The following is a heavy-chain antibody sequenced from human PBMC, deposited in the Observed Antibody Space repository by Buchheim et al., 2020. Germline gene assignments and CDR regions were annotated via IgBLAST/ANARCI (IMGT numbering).Heavy chain of an antibody. CDR3: ARADYYGMDL. Sequence: QVQLQESGPGLVRPSETLSLTCTVSGDSISSGSLYWSWVRQPPGKGLEYIGYLFTSGTTNYNPSLKSRATISVDTSKNHFSLRLTSLTTADTAVYYCARADYYGMDLWGQGT. CDR1: GDSISSGSLY. CDR2: LFTSGTT. V-gene: IGHV4-61*03. J-gene: IGHJ6*02.